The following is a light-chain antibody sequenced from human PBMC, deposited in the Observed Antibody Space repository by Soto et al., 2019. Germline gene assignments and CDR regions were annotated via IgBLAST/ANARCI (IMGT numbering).Light chain of an antibody. J-gene: IGLJ2*01. CDR1: SSDIGGYNY. CDR3: SSYAGSSTSVV. V-gene: IGLV2-8*01. CDR2: EVS. Sequence: QAVLTQPPSASGSPGQSVTISCTGTSSDIGGYNYVSWYQQHPGKAPRLIIYEVSKRPSGVPDRFSGSKSANTASLTVSGLQPEDEANYYCSSYAGSSTSVVFGGGTKLTVL.